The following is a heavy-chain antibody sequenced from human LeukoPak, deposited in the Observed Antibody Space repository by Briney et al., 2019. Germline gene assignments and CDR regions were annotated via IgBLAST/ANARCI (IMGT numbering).Heavy chain of an antibody. Sequence: GGSLRLSCAASGFTFSNYWMSWVRQAPGKGLEWVASIKQDGSEKYYVDSVKGRFTISRDNAKNSVYLQMNSLRAEDTAVYYCARGDFITVSGVALHSEGAFDIWGQGTMVTVSS. CDR3: ARGDFITVSGVALHSEGAFDI. J-gene: IGHJ3*02. V-gene: IGHV3-7*01. D-gene: IGHD3-3*01. CDR1: GFTFSNYW. CDR2: IKQDGSEK.